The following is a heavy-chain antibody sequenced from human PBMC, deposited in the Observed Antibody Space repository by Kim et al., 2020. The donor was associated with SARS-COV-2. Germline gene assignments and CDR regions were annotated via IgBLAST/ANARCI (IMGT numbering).Heavy chain of an antibody. CDR1: GFTFSSYG. Sequence: GGSLRLSCAASGFTFSSYGMHWVRQAPGKGLEWVAVIWYDGSNKYYADSVKGRFTISRDNSKNTLYLQMNSLRAEDTAVYYCAKGPTVTTAWDAGSWYFSPGGRGTRVTVSS. V-gene: IGHV3-33*06. J-gene: IGHJ2*01. CDR2: IWYDGSNK. CDR3: AKGPTVTTAWDAGSWYFSP. D-gene: IGHD4-4*01.